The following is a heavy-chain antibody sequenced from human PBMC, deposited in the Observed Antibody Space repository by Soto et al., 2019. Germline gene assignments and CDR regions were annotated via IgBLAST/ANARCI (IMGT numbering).Heavy chain of an antibody. V-gene: IGHV4-34*01. CDR2: INHSGST. Sequence: ASETLSLTCAVYGGSFSGYYWSWIRQPPGKGLEWIGEINHSGSTNYNPSLKSRVTISVDTSKNQFSLKLSSVTAADTAVYYCARGLYYDFWSGYFPNWYFALWGRGTLVTVSS. D-gene: IGHD3-3*01. CDR3: ARGLYYDFWSGYFPNWYFAL. J-gene: IGHJ2*01. CDR1: GGSFSGYY.